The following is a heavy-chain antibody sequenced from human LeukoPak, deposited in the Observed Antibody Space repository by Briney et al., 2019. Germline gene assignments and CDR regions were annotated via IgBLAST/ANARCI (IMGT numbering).Heavy chain of an antibody. Sequence: PGGSLRLSCAASGFTFDDYAMHWVRQAPGKGLEWVSGISWNSGSIGYADSVKGRFTISRDNAKNSLYLQMNSLRAEDTALYYCAKVRRYCSSTSRPGLWLDAFDIWGQGTMVTVSS. CDR2: ISWNSGSI. CDR1: GFTFDDYA. J-gene: IGHJ3*02. D-gene: IGHD2-2*01. CDR3: AKVRRYCSSTSRPGLWLDAFDI. V-gene: IGHV3-9*01.